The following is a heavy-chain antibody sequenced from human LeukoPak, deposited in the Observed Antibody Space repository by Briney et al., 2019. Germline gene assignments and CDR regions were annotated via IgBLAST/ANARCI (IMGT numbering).Heavy chain of an antibody. J-gene: IGHJ2*01. Sequence: GGSLRLSCAASGFTFSSIGMHWVRQAPGKGLEWLAFIRYDGSNKYYADSMKGRLTISRDNSKNTLYLEMNSLRPEDTAMYYCAKGRATAVANWYFGLWGRGTLVTVSS. CDR1: GFTFSSIG. D-gene: IGHD5-18*01. V-gene: IGHV3-30*02. CDR2: IRYDGSNK. CDR3: AKGRATAVANWYFGL.